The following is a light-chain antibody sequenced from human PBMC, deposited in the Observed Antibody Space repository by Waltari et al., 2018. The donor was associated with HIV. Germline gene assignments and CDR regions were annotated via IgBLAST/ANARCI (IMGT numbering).Light chain of an antibody. CDR2: SAS. Sequence: GDRVTITCRASQNIGKSLNWYQQVPGKAPNLLIYSASTLQRGVPSRFSGSVSGTDFTLIISSLRPEDFATYYCQQTYSTPITFGQGTRLDIK. CDR1: QNIGKS. CDR3: QQTYSTPIT. V-gene: IGKV1-39*01. J-gene: IGKJ5*01.